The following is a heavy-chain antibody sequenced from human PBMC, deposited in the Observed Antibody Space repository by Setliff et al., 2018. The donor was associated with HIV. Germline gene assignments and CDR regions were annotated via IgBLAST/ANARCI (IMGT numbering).Heavy chain of an antibody. J-gene: IGHJ4*02. CDR3: GRDRGWDRRYFEY. Sequence: ASVKVSCKASGHTFSDYGICWMRQAPGQGFEWLGWINAYNGDTNYAPKFQGRVTMTRDKSTSTAYIELRSLRSDDTAVYYCGRDRGWDRRYFEYWGQGTLVTVSS. CDR2: INAYNGDT. D-gene: IGHD1-26*01. CDR1: GHTFSDYG. V-gene: IGHV1-18*01.